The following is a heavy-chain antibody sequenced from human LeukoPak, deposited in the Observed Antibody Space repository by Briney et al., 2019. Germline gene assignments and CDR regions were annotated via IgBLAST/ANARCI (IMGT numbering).Heavy chain of an antibody. J-gene: IGHJ6*02. CDR3: AREPGVTVTTLDMDV. D-gene: IGHD4-17*01. Sequence: GGSLRLSCAASGFTFSSYSMNWVRQAPGKGLEWVSSTSSSSSYIYYADSVKGRFTISRDNAKNLLYLQMNSLRAEDTAVYFCAREPGVTVTTLDMDVWGQGTTVTVSS. CDR2: TSSSSSYI. V-gene: IGHV3-21*01. CDR1: GFTFSSYS.